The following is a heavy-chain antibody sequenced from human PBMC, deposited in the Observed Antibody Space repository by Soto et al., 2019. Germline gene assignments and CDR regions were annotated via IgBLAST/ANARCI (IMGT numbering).Heavy chain of an antibody. CDR1: GYSFTSYW. D-gene: IGHD3-22*01. CDR3: AIQGYYDSSGLDAFDI. J-gene: IGHJ3*02. CDR2: IYPGDSDT. V-gene: IGHV5-51*01. Sequence: PGESLKISCKGSGYSFTSYWIGWVRQMPGKGLEWMGIIYPGDSDTRYSPSFQGQVTISADKSISTAYLQWSSLKASDTAMYYCAIQGYYDSSGLDAFDIWGQGTTVTVSS.